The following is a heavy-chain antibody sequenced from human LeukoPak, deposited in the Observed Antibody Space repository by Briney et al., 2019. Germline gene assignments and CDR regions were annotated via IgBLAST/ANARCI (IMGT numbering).Heavy chain of an antibody. D-gene: IGHD6-13*01. Sequence: PGGSLRLSCAASGFTFDDYAMHWVRQAPGKGLEWVSGISWNSGSIGYADSVKGRFTISRDNAKNSLYLQMNSLRAEDTALYYCAKDQLVPNWYFDLWGRGTLVTVSS. CDR1: GFTFDDYA. CDR3: AKDQLVPNWYFDL. J-gene: IGHJ2*01. CDR2: ISWNSGSI. V-gene: IGHV3-9*01.